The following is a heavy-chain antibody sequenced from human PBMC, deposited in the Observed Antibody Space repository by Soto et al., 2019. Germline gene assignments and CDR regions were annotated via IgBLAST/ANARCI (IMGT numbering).Heavy chain of an antibody. Sequence: SETLSLTCTVSGGSISPYYWSWIRQPPGKGLEWIGYVYYSGNTNYNPSLESRVTISVDTSRNRFSPNLTSATAADTAVYYCARKGAAASYAHYYMDVWGRGTAVTVSS. CDR3: ARKGAAASYAHYYMDV. V-gene: IGHV4-59*01. CDR1: GGSISPYY. D-gene: IGHD6-13*01. CDR2: VYYSGNT. J-gene: IGHJ6*03.